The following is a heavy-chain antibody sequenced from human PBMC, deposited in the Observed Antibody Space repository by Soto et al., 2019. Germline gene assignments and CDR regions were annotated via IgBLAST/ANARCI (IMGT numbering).Heavy chain of an antibody. J-gene: IGHJ4*02. D-gene: IGHD4-4*01. Sequence: EVRLVESGGGLVQPGGSLRLSCAASGFTFTTRWMHWVRQVPGKGLVWVSYINSDGTTTTYADSVKGRFTISRDNAKSTVYLHMNSLRVDDTAIYYCARDNSYSNDYWCQGTLVTVSS. CDR1: GFTFTTRW. CDR3: ARDNSYSNDY. V-gene: IGHV3-74*01. CDR2: INSDGTTT.